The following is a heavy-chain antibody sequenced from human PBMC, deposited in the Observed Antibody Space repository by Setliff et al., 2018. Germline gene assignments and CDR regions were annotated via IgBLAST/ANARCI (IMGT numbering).Heavy chain of an antibody. V-gene: IGHV1-8*01. CDR3: ARGSDKQQLVDY. J-gene: IGHJ4*02. CDR1: GYTFTSYD. Sequence: ASVKVSCKASGYTFTSYDINWVRQATGQGLEWMGWMNPNSGNTGYAQKFQGRVTMTRNTSISTAYMELSSLRSEDTAVYYCARGSDKQQLVDYWGQGTLVTVSS. D-gene: IGHD6-13*01. CDR2: MNPNSGNT.